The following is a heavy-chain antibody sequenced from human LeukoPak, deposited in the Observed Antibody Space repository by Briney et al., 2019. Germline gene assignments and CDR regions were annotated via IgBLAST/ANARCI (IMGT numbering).Heavy chain of an antibody. V-gene: IGHV1-18*01. J-gene: IGHJ3*02. CDR2: ISAYNGNT. D-gene: IGHD4-23*01. Sequence: GASVKVSCKASGYTFTSYGISWVRQAPGQGLEWMGWISAYNGNTNYAQKLQGRVTMTTDTSTSTAYMELRSLRSDDTAVYYCARQNSYAGPPQAFDIWGQGTMVTVSS. CDR3: ARQNSYAGPPQAFDI. CDR1: GYTFTSYG.